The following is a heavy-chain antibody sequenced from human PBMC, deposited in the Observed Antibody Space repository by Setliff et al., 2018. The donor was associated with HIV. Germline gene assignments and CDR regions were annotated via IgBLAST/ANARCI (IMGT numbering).Heavy chain of an antibody. Sequence: ESGPTLVNPTQTLTLTCTFSGFSLSTSGMGVGWIRQPPGKALEWLALIYWNDDKRYRPSLESRLTITKDISKNQVVLTMTNMDPVDTAIYYCANRLSCYDTSGYYSYYLDYWGQGTLVTVSS. J-gene: IGHJ4*02. V-gene: IGHV2-5*01. CDR3: ANRLSCYDTSGYYSYYLDY. D-gene: IGHD3-22*01. CDR2: IYWNDDK. CDR1: GFSLSTSGMG.